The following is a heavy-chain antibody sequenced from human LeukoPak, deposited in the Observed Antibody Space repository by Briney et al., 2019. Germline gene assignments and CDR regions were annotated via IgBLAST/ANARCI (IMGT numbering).Heavy chain of an antibody. CDR1: GFTFSSYG. Sequence: PGGSLRLSCAASGFTFSSYGMSWVRQAPGKGLVWVSRINSDGSSTRYADSVKGRFIISRDNVKNTLYLQMNSLRAEDTAVYYCARDHYDSSGYYYEGDAFDIWGQGTMVTVSS. V-gene: IGHV3-74*01. CDR2: INSDGSST. CDR3: ARDHYDSSGYYYEGDAFDI. J-gene: IGHJ3*02. D-gene: IGHD3-22*01.